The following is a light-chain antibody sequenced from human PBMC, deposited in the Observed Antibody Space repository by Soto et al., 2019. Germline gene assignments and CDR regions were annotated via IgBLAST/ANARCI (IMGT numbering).Light chain of an antibody. J-gene: IGLJ3*02. V-gene: IGLV1-40*01. Sequence: QSVLTQPPSVSGAPGQRVTISCTGTSSNTGAGYDVHWYQQHPGTAPKYLIYSNSNRPSGVPDRFSGSKSGTSASLAISGLQADDEADYFCQSYDTSLRGWVFGGGTKVTVL. CDR1: SSNTGAGYD. CDR3: QSYDTSLRGWV. CDR2: SNS.